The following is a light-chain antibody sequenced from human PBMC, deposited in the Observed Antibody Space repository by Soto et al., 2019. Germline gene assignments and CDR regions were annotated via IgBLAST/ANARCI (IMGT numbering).Light chain of an antibody. Sequence: QTVVTQPPSASGTPGQRVTISCSGSSPNVGRHAVNWYQQLPGTAPKLLIYDNNQRPSGVPDRFSGSKSGTSASLAISGLQYEDEADYYCEAWDGSLHAHVFGTGTKLTVL. J-gene: IGLJ1*01. CDR2: DNN. V-gene: IGLV1-44*01. CDR3: EAWDGSLHAHV. CDR1: SPNVGRHA.